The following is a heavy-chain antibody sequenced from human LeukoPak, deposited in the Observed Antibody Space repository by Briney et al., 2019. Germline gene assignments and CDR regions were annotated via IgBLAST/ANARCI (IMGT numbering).Heavy chain of an antibody. V-gene: IGHV3-53*01. CDR3: ASGYSSGWYPFDY. J-gene: IGHJ4*02. CDR1: GFTVSSNY. Sequence: PGGSLRLSCAASGFTVSSNYMSWVRQAPGKGLEWVSVIYSGGSTHYADSVKGRFTISRENSMNTLYLQMNSLRAEDTAVYYCASGYSSGWYPFDYWGQGTLVTVSS. D-gene: IGHD6-19*01. CDR2: IYSGGST.